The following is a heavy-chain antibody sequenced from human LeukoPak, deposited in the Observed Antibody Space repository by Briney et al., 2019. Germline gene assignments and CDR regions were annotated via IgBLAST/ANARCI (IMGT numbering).Heavy chain of an antibody. Sequence: SQTLSLTCTVSGGSISSGSYYWSWIRQPAWKGLEWIGRIYTSGSTNYNPSLKSRVTISVDTSKNQFSLKLSSVTAADTAVYYCARWDDYRDYFDYWGQGTLVTVSS. D-gene: IGHD4-17*01. CDR2: IYTSGST. CDR3: ARWDDYRDYFDY. J-gene: IGHJ4*02. CDR1: GGSISSGSYY. V-gene: IGHV4-61*02.